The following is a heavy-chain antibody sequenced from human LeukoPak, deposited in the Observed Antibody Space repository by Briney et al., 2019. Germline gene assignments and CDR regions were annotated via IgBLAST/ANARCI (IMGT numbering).Heavy chain of an antibody. Sequence: SETLSLTCAVYGGSFSGYYWSWIRQPPGKGLEWIEEINHSGSTNYNPSLKSRVTISVDTSKNQFSLKLSSVTAADTAVYYCARYCSGGSCYSYNWFDPWGQGTLVTVSS. CDR2: INHSGST. V-gene: IGHV4-34*01. J-gene: IGHJ5*02. D-gene: IGHD2-15*01. CDR1: GGSFSGYY. CDR3: ARYCSGGSCYSYNWFDP.